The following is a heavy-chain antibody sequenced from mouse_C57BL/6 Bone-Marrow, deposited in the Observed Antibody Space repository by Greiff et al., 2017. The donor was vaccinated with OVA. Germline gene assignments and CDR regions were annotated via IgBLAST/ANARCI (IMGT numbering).Heavy chain of an antibody. CDR1: GYTFTSYG. Sequence: QVHVKQSGAELARPGASVKLSCKASGYTFTSYGISWVKQRTGQGLEWIGEIYPRSGNTYYNEKFKGKATLTADKSSSTAYMELRSLTSEDSAVYFCARGGDYDGYFDVWGTGTTAPSPQ. V-gene: IGHV1-81*01. CDR2: IYPRSGNT. J-gene: IGHJ1*03. D-gene: IGHD2-4*01. CDR3: ARGGDYDGYFDV.